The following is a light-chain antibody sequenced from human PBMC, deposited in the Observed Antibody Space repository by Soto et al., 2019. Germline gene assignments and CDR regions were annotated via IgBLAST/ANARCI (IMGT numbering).Light chain of an antibody. CDR3: QQRSNWPPSIS. Sequence: ETVLTQSPATMSVSPGERVTLSCRAVQSVNSNLAWYQQKLGQAPRVLIYDASNRATGIPARFSGSGSGTDFTLTISSLEPEDFAVYYCQQRSNWPPSISFGQGTRLE. V-gene: IGKV3-11*01. CDR2: DAS. CDR1: QSVNSN. J-gene: IGKJ5*01.